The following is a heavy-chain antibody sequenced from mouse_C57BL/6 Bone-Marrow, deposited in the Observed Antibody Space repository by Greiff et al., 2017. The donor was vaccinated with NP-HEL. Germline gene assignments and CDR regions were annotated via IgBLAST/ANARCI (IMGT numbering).Heavy chain of an antibody. Sequence: EVHLVESGGGLVQPGGSMKLSCVASGFTFSNYWMNWVRQSPEKGLEWVAQIRLKSDNYATHYAESVKGRFTISRDDSKSSVYLQMNNLRAEDTGIYYCTGEYGSPFAYWGQGTLVTVSA. CDR2: IRLKSDNYAT. D-gene: IGHD1-1*01. CDR3: TGEYGSPFAY. CDR1: GFTFSNYW. J-gene: IGHJ3*01. V-gene: IGHV6-3*01.